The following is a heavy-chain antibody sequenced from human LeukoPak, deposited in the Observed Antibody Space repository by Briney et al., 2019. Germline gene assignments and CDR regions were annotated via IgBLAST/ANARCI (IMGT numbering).Heavy chain of an antibody. Sequence: ASVKVSCKASGYTFTSYGISWVRQAPGQGLEWMGWISAYNGNTNYAQKLQGRVTMTTDTSTSTAYMELRSLRSDDTAVYYCARDESIAARRDWFDPWGQGTLVTASS. CDR2: ISAYNGNT. D-gene: IGHD6-6*01. J-gene: IGHJ5*02. CDR3: ARDESIAARRDWFDP. V-gene: IGHV1-18*01. CDR1: GYTFTSYG.